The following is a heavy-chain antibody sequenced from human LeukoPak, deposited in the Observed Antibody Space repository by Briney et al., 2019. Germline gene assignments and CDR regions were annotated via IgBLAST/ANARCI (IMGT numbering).Heavy chain of an antibody. CDR3: ARFEDTAMGAFDI. CDR1: GGTFSSYA. Sequence: GASVKVSCKASGGTFSSYAISWVRQAPVQGLEWMGGIVPIFGTANYAQKFQGRVTITTDESTSTAYMELSSLRSEDTAAYYCARFEDTAMGAFDIWGQGTMVTVSS. V-gene: IGHV1-69*05. J-gene: IGHJ3*02. D-gene: IGHD5-18*01. CDR2: IVPIFGTA.